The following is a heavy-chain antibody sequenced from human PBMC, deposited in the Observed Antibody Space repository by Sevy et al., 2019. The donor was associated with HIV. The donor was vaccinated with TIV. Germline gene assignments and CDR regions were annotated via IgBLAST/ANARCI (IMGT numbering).Heavy chain of an antibody. CDR2: ISSSSSYI. J-gene: IGHJ4*02. V-gene: IGHV3-21*01. Sequence: GGSLRLSCAASGFTFSSYAMHWVRQAPGKGLEWVSSISSSSSYIYYADSVKGRFTISRDNAKNSLYLQMNSLRAEDTAVYYCARGLRCSGGSCYHGFDYWGQGTLVTVSS. CDR3: ARGLRCSGGSCYHGFDY. CDR1: GFTFSSYA. D-gene: IGHD2-15*01.